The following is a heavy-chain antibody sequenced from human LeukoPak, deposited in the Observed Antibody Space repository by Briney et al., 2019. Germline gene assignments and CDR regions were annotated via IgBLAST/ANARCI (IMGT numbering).Heavy chain of an antibody. CDR2: ISTYNGNT. D-gene: IGHD2-15*01. J-gene: IGHJ4*02. V-gene: IGHV1-18*04. Sequence: ASVKVSCKAAGYTLTSYGITCVRQAPGEGLEWMGWISTYNGNTNYAQKFQGRVTMTTDTSTSTGYLELRSLRSDDTAVYFCARQGTRYCSGGSCYCDYWGQGTLVTVSS. CDR1: GYTLTSYG. CDR3: ARQGTRYCSGGSCYCDY.